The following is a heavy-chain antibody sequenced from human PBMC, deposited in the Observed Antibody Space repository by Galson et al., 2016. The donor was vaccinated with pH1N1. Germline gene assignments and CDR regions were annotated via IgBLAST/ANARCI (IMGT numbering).Heavy chain of an antibody. CDR3: ARARILAARPYHGMDV. V-gene: IGHV4-59*01. Sequence: QIQLQESGPGLVKPSETLSLTCTVSGASISGYYWSWIRQPPGKGPEWLGCIFYGGRTNYNPPLKSRVTISVDTSKKHLSLRLSSVTAADTAVYYCARARILAARPYHGMDVWGQGTTVTVSS. D-gene: IGHD6-6*01. J-gene: IGHJ6*02. CDR2: IFYGGRT. CDR1: GASISGYY.